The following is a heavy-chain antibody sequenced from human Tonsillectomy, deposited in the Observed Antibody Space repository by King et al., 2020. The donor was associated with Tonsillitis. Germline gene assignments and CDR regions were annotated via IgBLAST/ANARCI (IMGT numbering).Heavy chain of an antibody. D-gene: IGHD5-18*01. CDR2: IYSGGST. CDR1: GFTVSSNY. Sequence: VQLVESGGGLIQPGGSLRLSCAASGFTVSSNYMSWVRQAPGKGLEWVSVIYSGGSTYYADALKGRFTISRDNSKNTLYLQMNSLRAEDTAVYYCARGRAMEPYYYYGMDVWGQGTTVTVSS. CDR3: ARGRAMEPYYYYGMDV. V-gene: IGHV3-53*01. J-gene: IGHJ6*02.